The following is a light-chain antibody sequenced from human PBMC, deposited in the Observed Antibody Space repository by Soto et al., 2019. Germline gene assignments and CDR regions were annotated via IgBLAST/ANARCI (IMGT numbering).Light chain of an antibody. V-gene: IGLV2-11*01. CDR1: SSDVGGYNY. Sequence: QSVLTQPLSVSGSPGQSVTISCTGTSSDVGGYNYVSWYQHHPGKAPQLMIYDVSNRPSGVSDRFSGSKSGNTASLTISGLQAEDEADYYCSSYTSSNTYVFGTGTKVTVL. CDR3: SSYTSSNTYV. J-gene: IGLJ1*01. CDR2: DVS.